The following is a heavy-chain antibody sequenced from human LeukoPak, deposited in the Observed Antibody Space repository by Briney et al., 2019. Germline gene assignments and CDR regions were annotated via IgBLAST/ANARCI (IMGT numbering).Heavy chain of an antibody. D-gene: IGHD2-2*01. V-gene: IGHV4-4*09. CDR1: GGSFSSYY. Sequence: SETLSLTCAVYGGSFSSYYWSWIRQPPGKGLEWIGYIYTSGSTNYNPSLKSRVTISVDTSKNQFSLDLSSVTAPDTAVYYCARQKCTSTSCLTKNAFDIWGQGTMVTVSS. J-gene: IGHJ3*02. CDR3: ARQKCTSTSCLTKNAFDI. CDR2: IYTSGST.